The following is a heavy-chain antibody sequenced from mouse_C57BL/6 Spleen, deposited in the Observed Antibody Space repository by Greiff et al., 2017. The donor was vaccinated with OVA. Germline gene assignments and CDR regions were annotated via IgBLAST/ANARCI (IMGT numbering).Heavy chain of an antibody. CDR2: IYPRDGST. D-gene: IGHD2-4*01. CDR3: ARSRDYDDWYCDV. Sequence: QVQLQQSGPELVKPGASVKLSCKASGYTFTSYDINWVKPRPGQGLEWIGWIYPRDGSTKYNEKFKGKATLPVDTSSSTAYMELHSLTSEDSAVYVCARSRDYDDWYCDVWGTGTTVTVSS. CDR1: GYTFTSYD. V-gene: IGHV1-85*01. J-gene: IGHJ1*03.